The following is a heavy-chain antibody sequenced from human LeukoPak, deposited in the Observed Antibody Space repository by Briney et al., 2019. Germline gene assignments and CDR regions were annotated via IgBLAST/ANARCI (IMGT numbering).Heavy chain of an antibody. D-gene: IGHD3-22*01. CDR3: ARMYYADTFDY. CDR2: IYYSGST. V-gene: IGHV4-39*01. J-gene: IGHJ4*02. CDR1: GDSISSTNYY. Sequence: SETLSLTCTVSGDSISSTNYYWGWIRQPPGKGLEWIGSIYYSGSTYYNPSLKSRVTISVDTSKNQFSLKLSSVTAADTAVYYCARMYYADTFDYWGQGTLVTVSS.